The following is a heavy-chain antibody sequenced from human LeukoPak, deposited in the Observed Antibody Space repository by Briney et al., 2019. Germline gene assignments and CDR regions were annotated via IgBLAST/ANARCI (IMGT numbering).Heavy chain of an antibody. CDR2: INHSGST. Sequence: PSETLSLTCAVYGGSFSGYYWSWIRQPPGKGLEWIGEINHSGSTNYNPSLKSRVTISVDTSKNQFSLKLSSVTAADTAVYYCARGQETMVRGVHIDYWGQGTLVTVSS. CDR3: ARGQETMVRGVHIDY. D-gene: IGHD3-10*01. J-gene: IGHJ4*02. V-gene: IGHV4-34*01. CDR1: GGSFSGYY.